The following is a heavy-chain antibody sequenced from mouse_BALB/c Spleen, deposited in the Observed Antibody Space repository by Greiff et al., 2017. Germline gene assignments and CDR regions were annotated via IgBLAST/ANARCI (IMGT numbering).Heavy chain of an antibody. CDR1: GYSFTGYF. Sequence: EVQLQQSGPELVKPGASVKISCKASGYSFTGYFMNWVKQSHGKSLEWIGRINPYNGDTFYNQKFKGKATLTVDKSSSTAHMELPSLTSEDSAVYYCGRNYGYEYYAMDYWGQGTSVTVSS. CDR2: INPYNGDT. D-gene: IGHD1-2*01. J-gene: IGHJ4*01. V-gene: IGHV1-37*01. CDR3: GRNYGYEYYAMDY.